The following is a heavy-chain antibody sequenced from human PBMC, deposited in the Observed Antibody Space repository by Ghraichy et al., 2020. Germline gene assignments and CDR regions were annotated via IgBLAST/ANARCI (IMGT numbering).Heavy chain of an antibody. Sequence: GGSLRLSCAASGFTFSSYWMHWVRHAPGKGLVWVSRINTDGSHTEYADSVKGRFTISRDNAQNTLYLQMHSLRAEDTAVYYCIRGTNAWIGCGYWGQGTLVTVSS. CDR1: GFTFSSYW. CDR3: IRGTNAWIGCGY. J-gene: IGHJ4*02. CDR2: INTDGSHT. V-gene: IGHV3-74*03. D-gene: IGHD2-2*01.